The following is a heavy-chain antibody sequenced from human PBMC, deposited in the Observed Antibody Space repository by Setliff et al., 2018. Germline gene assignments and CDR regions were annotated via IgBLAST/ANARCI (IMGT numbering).Heavy chain of an antibody. V-gene: IGHV1-3*01. CDR1: GYSFSTYA. CDR2: INGGNGNT. CDR3: ARDREYCSRTSCYIDY. Sequence: ASVKVSCKASGYSFSTYAMHWVRQAPGQRLEWMGWINGGNGNTKYSQKFQGRITITRDTSASTAYMGMSSLRYEDTAVYYCARDREYCSRTSCYIDYWGQGALVTVSS. D-gene: IGHD2-2*02. J-gene: IGHJ4*02.